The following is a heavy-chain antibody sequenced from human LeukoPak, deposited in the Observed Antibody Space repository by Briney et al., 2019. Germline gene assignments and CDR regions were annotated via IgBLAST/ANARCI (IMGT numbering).Heavy chain of an antibody. Sequence: VASVKVSCKASGYSFTNYGISWVRQAPGQRLEWMGWINTDNSNTHYLQKFQGRVTITRDTSASTAYMELSSLRSEDTAVYYCARYGSSSGFDCWGQGTLVTVSS. V-gene: IGHV1-3*04. CDR1: GYSFTNYG. CDR2: INTDNSNT. J-gene: IGHJ4*02. CDR3: ARYGSSSGFDC. D-gene: IGHD6-13*01.